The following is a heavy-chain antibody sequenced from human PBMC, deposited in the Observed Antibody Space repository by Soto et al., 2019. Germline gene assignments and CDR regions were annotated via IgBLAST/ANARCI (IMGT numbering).Heavy chain of an antibody. V-gene: IGHV3-23*01. D-gene: IGHD2-15*01. Sequence: EVELLESGGGLVQPGGSLRLSCAASGFTFTSQTMSWVRQAPGKGLEWVSSISGSDGTTYYADSVKGRFTISKDNSKNTLYLQMNSLRAEDTATYYCARLVRSWGQGTLVTVS. CDR3: ARLVRS. CDR2: ISGSDGTT. J-gene: IGHJ1*01. CDR1: GFTFTSQT.